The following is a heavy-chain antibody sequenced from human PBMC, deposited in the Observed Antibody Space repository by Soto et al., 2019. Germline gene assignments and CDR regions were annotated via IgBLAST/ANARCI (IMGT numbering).Heavy chain of an antibody. CDR3: ARALVWSGSYYAFDY. Sequence: EVQLVESGGGLVQPGGSPRLSCAASGFTFSGYWMYWVRQVPGKGLVWVSRINSDGSTTEYADSVKGRFTISRDNAKNTLYVQMNSLTAEDTAMYFCARALVWSGSYYAFDYWGQGTLVTVSS. D-gene: IGHD1-26*01. CDR1: GFTFSGYW. CDR2: INSDGSTT. J-gene: IGHJ4*02. V-gene: IGHV3-74*03.